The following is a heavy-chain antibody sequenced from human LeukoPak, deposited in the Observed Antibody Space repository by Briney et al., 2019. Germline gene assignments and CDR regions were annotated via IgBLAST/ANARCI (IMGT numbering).Heavy chain of an antibody. J-gene: IGHJ3*02. D-gene: IGHD6-19*01. Sequence: HPGRSLRLSCAASGFTFSSYAMHWVRQAPGKGLEWVAVISYDGSNKYYADSVKGRFTISRDNARNSLYLQMSSLRGEDTAVYYCARDLAVRAFDIWGQGTTVTVSS. CDR1: GFTFSSYA. CDR3: ARDLAVRAFDI. CDR2: ISYDGSNK. V-gene: IGHV3-30-3*01.